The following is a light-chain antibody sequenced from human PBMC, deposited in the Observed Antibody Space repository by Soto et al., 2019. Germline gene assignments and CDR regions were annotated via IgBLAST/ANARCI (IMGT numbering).Light chain of an antibody. CDR1: KNDIGVYDF. J-gene: IGLJ1*01. V-gene: IGLV2-8*01. CDR2: EVV. CDR3: KSYAGSNTYV. Sequence: QSALTQPPSASGSPGQSVTISCAGTKNDIGVYDFVSWYQHHPGKAPRLIIYEVVQRPSGVPDRFSGSESGNTASLTVSGLQAADEADYFCKSYAGSNTYVFGSGTKV.